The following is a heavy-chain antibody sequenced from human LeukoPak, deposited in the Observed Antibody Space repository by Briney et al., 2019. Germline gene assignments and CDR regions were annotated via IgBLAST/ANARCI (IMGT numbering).Heavy chain of an antibody. J-gene: IGHJ6*04. D-gene: IGHD2-2*01. V-gene: IGHV3-48*03. CDR1: GFTFSSYE. CDR2: ISSSGSTI. CDR3: ARGEYQLLHYYYYGMDV. Sequence: QPGGSLRLSCAASGFTFSSYEMNWVRQAPGKGLEWVSYISSSGSTIYYADSVKGRFTISRDNAKNSLYLQMNSLRAEDTAVYYCARGEYQLLHYYYYGMDVWGKGTTLTVSS.